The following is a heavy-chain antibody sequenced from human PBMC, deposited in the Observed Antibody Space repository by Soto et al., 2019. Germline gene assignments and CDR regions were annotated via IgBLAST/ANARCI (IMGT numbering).Heavy chain of an antibody. J-gene: IGHJ4*02. V-gene: IGHV3-30*04. CDR1: EFIVNFYA. D-gene: IGHD6-25*01. CDR2: ISIDGKKK. Sequence: QVEVVESGGGVVQPGRSLRLSCAASEFIVNFYAMHWVRQAPGKGLEWVAVISIDGKKKFYADSVKGRFTISRDTASNTLFLQMNTLRAEDTGLYRCARGSSGQSVEGLGIWGQGTLVTVSS. CDR3: ARGSSGQSVEGLGI.